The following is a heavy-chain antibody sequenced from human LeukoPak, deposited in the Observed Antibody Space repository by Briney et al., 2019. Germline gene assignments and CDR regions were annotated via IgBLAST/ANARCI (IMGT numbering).Heavy chain of an antibody. CDR1: GYTFTSYG. CDR3: ATVEYYYDSSGYSHDKYYFDY. V-gene: IGHV1-18*01. J-gene: IGHJ4*02. D-gene: IGHD3-22*01. CDR2: ISAYNGNT. Sequence: ASVKVSCKASGYTFTSYGISWVRQAPGQGLEWMGWISAYNGNTNYAQKLQGRVTMTTDTSTSTAYMELRSLRSDGTAVYYCATVEYYYDSSGYSHDKYYFDYWGQGTLVTVSS.